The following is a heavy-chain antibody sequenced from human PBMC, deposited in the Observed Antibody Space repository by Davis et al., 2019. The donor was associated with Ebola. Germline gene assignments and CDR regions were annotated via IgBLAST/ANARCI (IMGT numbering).Heavy chain of an antibody. CDR1: GDSVSSGG. V-gene: IGHV6-1*01. Sequence: HPQTPSLTCAIPGDSVSSGGWNWIRPSPPRGLEWLGRTYYSSKWYNDYAVSVKSRITINPDTSKNQFSLQLNSVTPEDPAVYYCARGWNRTGFDYWDQGAPVTVSS. D-gene: IGHD1-14*01. J-gene: IGHJ4*02. CDR3: ARGWNRTGFDY. CDR2: TYYSSKWYN.